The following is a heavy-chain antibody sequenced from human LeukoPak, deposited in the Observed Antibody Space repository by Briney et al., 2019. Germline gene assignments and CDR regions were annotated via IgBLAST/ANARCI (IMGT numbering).Heavy chain of an antibody. CDR3: ARDLVRSGWYPQGETQGAFDI. Sequence: GGSLRLSCAAPGFTLSTASMNWVRQAPGKGLEWVSSISSSSSYIYYADSVKGRFTISRDNAKNSLYLQMNSLRAEDTAVYYCARDLVRSGWYPQGETQGAFDIWGQGTMVTVSS. CDR1: GFTLSTAS. D-gene: IGHD6-19*01. J-gene: IGHJ3*02. V-gene: IGHV3-21*01. CDR2: ISSSSSYI.